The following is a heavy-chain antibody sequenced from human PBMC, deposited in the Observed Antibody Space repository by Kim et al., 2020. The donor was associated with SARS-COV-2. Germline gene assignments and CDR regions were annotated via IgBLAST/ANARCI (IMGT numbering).Heavy chain of an antibody. Sequence: ASVKVSCKTSGYTFTNNYLHWARQAPGQGLEWMGIIKPGGTGTKYAQKFQGRVTMTSDTPTTTVYMELSSLRYEDTAVYYCVRDTYSGSSGWFDPWGQGTLVTVSS. V-gene: IGHV1-46*01. CDR1: GYTFTNNY. CDR2: IKPGGTGT. CDR3: VRDTYSGSSGWFDP. D-gene: IGHD1-26*01. J-gene: IGHJ5*02.